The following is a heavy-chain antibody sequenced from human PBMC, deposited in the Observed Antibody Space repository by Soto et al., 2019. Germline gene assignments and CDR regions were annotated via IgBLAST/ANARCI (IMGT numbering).Heavy chain of an antibody. CDR1: CGSFSGYY. V-gene: IGHV4-34*01. J-gene: IGHJ5*02. Sequence: PSETLSLTCAVYCGSFSGYYWSCIRQPPWKGLEWVGEINHSGSTNYTPSLKSRVTISVDTSKNQFPLRLSSVTAADTAVYYWARRYSGSYFNWFDPWAKGTLVTVS. D-gene: IGHD1-26*01. CDR2: INHSGST. CDR3: ARRYSGSYFNWFDP.